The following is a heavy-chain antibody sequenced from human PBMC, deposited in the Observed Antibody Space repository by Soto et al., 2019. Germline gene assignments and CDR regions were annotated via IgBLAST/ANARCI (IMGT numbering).Heavy chain of an antibody. D-gene: IGHD5-12*01. CDR2: IIPFLNIS. Sequence: QVQLVQSGAEVKKPGSSVKVSCKASGDTFSTYVLSWVRQAPGQGLEWMGRIIPFLNISSFAQKFQGRVTVTADESTSTAYMELRTLRSEDTAVYHCATMVVTMRDYQCCYGMDVWGPGTAVSVSS. V-gene: IGHV1-69*02. CDR3: ATMVVTMRDYQCCYGMDV. J-gene: IGHJ6*01. CDR1: GDTFSTYV.